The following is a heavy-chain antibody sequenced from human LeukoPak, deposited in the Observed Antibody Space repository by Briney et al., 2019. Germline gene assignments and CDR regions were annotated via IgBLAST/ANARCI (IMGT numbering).Heavy chain of an antibody. D-gene: IGHD6-19*01. V-gene: IGHV4-59*01. CDR3: ARRTSNGWPSENAFDI. CDR2: IFYTGST. J-gene: IGHJ3*02. Sequence: SETLSLTCSVSAGSITSFYWIWIRQPPGKGLEWIGYIFYTGSTNYNPSLKSRVTISLDKSKNQFFLKLSSVTAADTAMYYCARRTSNGWPSENAFDIWGQGTMVTVSS. CDR1: AGSITSFY.